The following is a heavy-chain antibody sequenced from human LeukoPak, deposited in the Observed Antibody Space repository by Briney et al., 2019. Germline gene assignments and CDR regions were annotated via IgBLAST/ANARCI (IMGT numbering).Heavy chain of an antibody. CDR3: ANETTVPFYFDY. D-gene: IGHD4-17*01. Sequence: ASVKVSCKASGYTFTSYSIIWVRQAPGQGLEGMGWISTYSGNTNYTQKLQGRVTMTTDTSTTTAYMELRSLRSDDTAIYYCANETTVPFYFDYWGQGTLVTVSS. V-gene: IGHV1-18*01. CDR1: GYTFTSYS. J-gene: IGHJ4*02. CDR2: ISTYSGNT.